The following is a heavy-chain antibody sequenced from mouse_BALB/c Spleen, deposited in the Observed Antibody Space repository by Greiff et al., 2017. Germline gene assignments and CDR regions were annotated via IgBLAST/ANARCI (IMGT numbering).Heavy chain of an antibody. V-gene: IGHV5-6*02. D-gene: IGHD1-1*01. Sequence: DVKLVESGGDLVKPGGSLKLSCAASGFTFSSYGMSWVRQTPDKRLEWVATISSGGSYTYYPDSVKGRFTISRDNAKNTLYLQMSSLKSEDTAMYYCARHYYGSSYGYAMDYWGQGTSVTVSS. J-gene: IGHJ4*01. CDR3: ARHYYGSSYGYAMDY. CDR2: ISSGGSYT. CDR1: GFTFSSYG.